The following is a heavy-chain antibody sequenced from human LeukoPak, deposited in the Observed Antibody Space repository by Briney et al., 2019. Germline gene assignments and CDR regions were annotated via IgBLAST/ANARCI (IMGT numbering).Heavy chain of an antibody. D-gene: IGHD6-13*01. Sequence: GGSLRLSCAASGFAVSSNYMSWVRQPPGKGLEWVSLIDSSGNTFYADCVKGRFTISRDYLKNSLYLQMNSLRAEDTAPYYCARDPVVASPGPFYYHYMDVWGKGTTVTVSS. J-gene: IGHJ6*03. V-gene: IGHV3-53*01. CDR3: ARDPVVASPGPFYYHYMDV. CDR1: GFAVSSNY. CDR2: IDSSGNT.